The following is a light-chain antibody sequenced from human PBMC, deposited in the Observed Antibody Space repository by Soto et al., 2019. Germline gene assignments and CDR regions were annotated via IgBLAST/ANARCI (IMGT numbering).Light chain of an antibody. CDR2: GAS. V-gene: IGKV3-20*01. CDR1: QSVSSSY. Sequence: ELVLTQSPGTLSLSPGERATLSCSASQSVSSSYFAWYQQRFGQAPRLLIYGASSRATGIPDRFSGSGSGTDFTLTISRLEPEDFAVYYCQQYGSSSWTFGQGTKVDIK. CDR3: QQYGSSSWT. J-gene: IGKJ1*01.